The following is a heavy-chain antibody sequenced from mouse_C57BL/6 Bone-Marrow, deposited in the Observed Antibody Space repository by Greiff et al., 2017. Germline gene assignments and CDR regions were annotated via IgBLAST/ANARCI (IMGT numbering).Heavy chain of an antibody. Sequence: EVKLVESGEGLVKPGGSLKLSCAASGFTFSSYAMSWVRQTPEKRLEWVAYISSGGDYIYYADTVKGRFPISSDNARNTLYLQMSSLKSEDTAMYYCGYYGSSPWFAYWGKGTLVTVSA. CDR1: GFTFSSYA. CDR2: ISSGGDYI. V-gene: IGHV5S21*01. D-gene: IGHD1-1*01. J-gene: IGHJ3*01. CDR3: GYYGSSPWFAY.